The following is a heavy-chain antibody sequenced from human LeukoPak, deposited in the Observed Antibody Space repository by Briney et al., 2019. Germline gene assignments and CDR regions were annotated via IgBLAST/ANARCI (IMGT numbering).Heavy chain of an antibody. D-gene: IGHD4-17*01. V-gene: IGHV3-21*01. CDR1: GFTFSTYS. CDR3: ARGGYGDYVMEY. J-gene: IGHJ4*02. CDR2: ISSSGSYI. Sequence: GGSLRLSCAASGFTFSTYSLNWVRQAPGKGLEWVSSISSSGSYIYYADSMKGRFTISRDNAKNSLYLQMDSLRAEDTAVYYCARGGYGDYVMEYWGQGTLVTVSP.